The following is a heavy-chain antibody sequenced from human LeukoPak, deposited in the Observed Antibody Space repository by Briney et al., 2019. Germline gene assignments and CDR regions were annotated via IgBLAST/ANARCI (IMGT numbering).Heavy chain of an antibody. CDR3: ARVIAARLGGYYYYYMDV. Sequence: ASVKASCKASGYTFTSYGISWVRQAPGQGLEWMGWISAYNGNTNYAQKLQGRVTMTTDTSTSTAYMELRSLRSDDTAVYYCARVIAARLGGYYYYYMDVWGKGTTVTVSS. D-gene: IGHD6-6*01. V-gene: IGHV1-18*01. CDR2: ISAYNGNT. CDR1: GYTFTSYG. J-gene: IGHJ6*03.